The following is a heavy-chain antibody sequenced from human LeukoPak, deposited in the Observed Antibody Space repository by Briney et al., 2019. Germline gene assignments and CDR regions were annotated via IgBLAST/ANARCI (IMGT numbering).Heavy chain of an antibody. Sequence: TSETLSLSCTVSGGSISSSTYYWGWIRQPPGKGLEWIGSISYSGSTYYNPSLKSRVAISVDKSKNQFSLKLSSVTATDTAVYYCARVGDWNDLVYWGQGTLVTVSS. V-gene: IGHV4-39*01. CDR3: ARVGDWNDLVY. CDR1: GGSISSSTYY. J-gene: IGHJ4*02. D-gene: IGHD1-1*01. CDR2: ISYSGST.